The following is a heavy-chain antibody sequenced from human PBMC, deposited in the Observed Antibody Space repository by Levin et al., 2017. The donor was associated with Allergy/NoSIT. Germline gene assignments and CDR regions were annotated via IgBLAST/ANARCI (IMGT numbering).Heavy chain of an antibody. J-gene: IGHJ4*02. D-gene: IGHD2-2*01. CDR1: GFTFSSYA. CDR2: ISGSGGST. CDR3: AKAELGIVVVPAAPDY. Sequence: GGSLRLSCAASGFTFSSYAMSWVRQAPGKGLEWVSAISGSGGSTYYADSVKGRFTISRDNSKNTLYLQMNSLRAEDTAVYYCAKAELGIVVVPAAPDYWGQGTLVTVSS. V-gene: IGHV3-23*01.